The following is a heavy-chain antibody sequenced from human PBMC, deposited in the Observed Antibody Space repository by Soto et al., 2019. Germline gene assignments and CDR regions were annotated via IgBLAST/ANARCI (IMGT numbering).Heavy chain of an antibody. CDR1: GGSISSYY. CDR2: IYYSGST. D-gene: IGHD3-10*01. CDR3: AREYYYGSGPWY. J-gene: IGHJ4*02. V-gene: IGHV4-59*12. Sequence: QVQLQESGPGLVKPSETLSLTCTVSGGSISSYYWSWIRQPPGKGLEWIGYIYYSGSTNYNPSLKSRVTISVDTSKNQFSLKLSSVTAADTAVYYCAREYYYGSGPWYWGQGTLVTVSS.